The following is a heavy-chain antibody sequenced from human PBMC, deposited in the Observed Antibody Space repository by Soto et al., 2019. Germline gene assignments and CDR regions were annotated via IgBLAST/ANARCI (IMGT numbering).Heavy chain of an antibody. D-gene: IGHD6-13*01. CDR3: AREGSSTWTYYFDF. CDR1: GGSFSDYF. CDR2: INHSGST. J-gene: IGHJ4*02. Sequence: SETLSLTCAVYGGSFSDYFWTWIRQPPGKGLEWIGEINHSGSTNFNPSLKSRVAISADTSRNQFSLRVTSVTAADTAVYYCAREGSSTWTYYFDFWGQGILVTVSS. V-gene: IGHV4-34*01.